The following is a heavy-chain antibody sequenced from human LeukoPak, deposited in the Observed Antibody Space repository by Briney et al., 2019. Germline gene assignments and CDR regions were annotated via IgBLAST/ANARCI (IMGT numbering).Heavy chain of an antibody. CDR3: ARGPHFTPYYFDY. CDR2: IIPIFGTA. CDR1: GGTFSSYA. J-gene: IGHJ4*02. V-gene: IGHV1-69*13. Sequence: SVKVSCKASGGTFSSYAISWVRQAPGQGLEWMGGIIPIFGTANYAQRFQGRVTITADESTSTAYMELSSLRSEDTAVYYCARGPHFTPYYFDYWGQGTLVTVSS. D-gene: IGHD3-3*02.